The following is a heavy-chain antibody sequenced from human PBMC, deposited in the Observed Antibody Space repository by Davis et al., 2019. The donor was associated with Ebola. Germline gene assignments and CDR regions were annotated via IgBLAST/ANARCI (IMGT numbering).Heavy chain of an antibody. CDR3: ARAGFDEVLDY. Sequence: GESLKISCAASGFTFGNFAMHWVRQAPGKGLEWVGVVSHSERERFYADSVKGRFTITRDNSENTLYLQMNSLTTDDTAVYYCARAGFDEVLDYWGQGTLVTVSS. V-gene: IGHV3-30*04. CDR2: VSHSERER. J-gene: IGHJ4*02. D-gene: IGHD3-3*01. CDR1: GFTFGNFA.